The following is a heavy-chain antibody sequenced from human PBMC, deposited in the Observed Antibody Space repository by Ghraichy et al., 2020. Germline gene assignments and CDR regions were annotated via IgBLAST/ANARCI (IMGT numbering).Heavy chain of an antibody. CDR1: GGSISSGSYY. CDR3: ARALVVIPDAFDI. CDR2: IYTSGST. D-gene: IGHD3-22*01. V-gene: IGHV4-61*02. Sequence: SETLSLTCTVSGGSISSGSYYWSWIRQPAGKGLEWIGRIYTSGSTNYNPSLKSRVTISVDTSKNQFSLKLSSVTAADTAVYYCARALVVIPDAFDIWVQGTMVTVSS. J-gene: IGHJ3*02.